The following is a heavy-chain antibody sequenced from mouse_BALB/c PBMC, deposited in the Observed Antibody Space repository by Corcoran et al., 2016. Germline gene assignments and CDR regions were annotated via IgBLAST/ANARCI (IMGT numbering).Heavy chain of an antibody. CDR2: IDPANGNT. Sequence: EVQLQQSGAELVKPGASVELSCTASGFNIKDTYMHWVKQRPEQGLEWIGRIDPANGNTKYDPKFQGKATITADTSSNTAYLQLSSLTSEDTAVYYCARRLLGAMDYWGQGTSVTVSS. J-gene: IGHJ4*01. CDR1: GFNIKDTY. V-gene: IGHV14-3*02. CDR3: ARRLLGAMDY. D-gene: IGHD2-3*01.